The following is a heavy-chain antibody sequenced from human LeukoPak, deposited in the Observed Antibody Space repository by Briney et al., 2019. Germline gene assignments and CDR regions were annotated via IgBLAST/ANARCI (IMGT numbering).Heavy chain of an antibody. CDR1: GGSISSLY. J-gene: IGHJ4*02. CDR2: IYYTGST. CDR3: ARHRAYSSSSPFDY. Sequence: SETLSLTCSVSGGSISSLYWSWIRQPPGKGLEWIGYIYYTGSTNYDPFLKSRVTMFVDMSKNQFSLRLSSVTAADTAVYYCARHRAYSSSSPFDYWGQGTLVTVSS. D-gene: IGHD6-6*01. V-gene: IGHV4-59*08.